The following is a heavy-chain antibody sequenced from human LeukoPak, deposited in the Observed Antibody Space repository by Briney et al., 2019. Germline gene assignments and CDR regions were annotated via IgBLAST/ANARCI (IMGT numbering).Heavy chain of an antibody. CDR1: GGTFSSYA. Sequence: GASVKVSCKASGGTFSSYAISWVRQAPGQGLEWMGGIIPIFGTANYAQKFQGRVTITADKSTSTAYMELSSLRSEDTAVYYCARDRPRPSWRHYDFWSGYSWDAFDIWGQGTMVTVSS. CDR3: ARDRPRPSWRHYDFWSGYSWDAFDI. CDR2: IIPIFGTA. V-gene: IGHV1-69*06. J-gene: IGHJ3*02. D-gene: IGHD3-3*01.